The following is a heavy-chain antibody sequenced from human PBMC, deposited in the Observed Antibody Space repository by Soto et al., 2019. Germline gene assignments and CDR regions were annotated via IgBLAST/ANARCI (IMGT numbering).Heavy chain of an antibody. Sequence: QVQLVQSGAEVKKPGASVKVSCKASGYTFTTSAMHWVRQAPGQRLEWMGWINADNGNTKYSQNFQGRVTIIRDTSANTAYMDLSSLRFEDTAIYYCARQGGSNNGYVEPRFDYWGKGTLVTVSS. CDR1: GYTFTTSA. CDR3: ARQGGSNNGYVEPRFDY. D-gene: IGHD6-13*01. J-gene: IGHJ4*02. V-gene: IGHV1-3*01. CDR2: INADNGNT.